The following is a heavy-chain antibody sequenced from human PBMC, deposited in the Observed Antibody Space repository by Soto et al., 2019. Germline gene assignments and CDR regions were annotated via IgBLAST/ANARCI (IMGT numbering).Heavy chain of an antibody. D-gene: IGHD6-19*01. J-gene: IGHJ4*02. CDR2: TIPIFGTA. CDR1: GGTFSSYA. Sequence: SVKVSCKASGGTFSSYAISWVRQAPGQGLEWMGGTIPIFGTANYAQKFQGRVTITADESTSTAYMELSSLRSEDTAVYYCARDLGIAVADTGYFDYWGQGTLVTVSS. V-gene: IGHV1-69*13. CDR3: ARDLGIAVADTGYFDY.